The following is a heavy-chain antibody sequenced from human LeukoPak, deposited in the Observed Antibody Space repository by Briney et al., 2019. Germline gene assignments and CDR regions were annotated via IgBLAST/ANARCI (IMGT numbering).Heavy chain of an antibody. CDR2: IIPMFGAP. V-gene: IGHV1-69*13. D-gene: IGHD2-2*01. CDR1: GGSFRSSA. CDR3: AREQIVVVPAAISEGWFDP. J-gene: IGHJ5*02. Sequence: SVKVSCKASGGSFRSSAISWVRQAPGQGLEWMGGIIPMFGAPNYAQKLQGRVTLSADESTSTAYMELSRLRSEDTAVYYCAREQIVVVPAAISEGWFDPWGQGTLVTVSS.